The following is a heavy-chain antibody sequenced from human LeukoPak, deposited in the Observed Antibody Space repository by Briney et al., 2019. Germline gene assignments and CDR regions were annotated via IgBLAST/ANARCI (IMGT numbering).Heavy chain of an antibody. CDR3: VRDDGSSPYDY. CDR1: XXXVSRYY. CDR2: IYSDGIT. D-gene: IGHD2/OR15-2a*01. J-gene: IGHJ4*02. V-gene: IGHV3-53*01. Sequence: GGSLRLXCXXSXXXVSRYYMSGGRQAPGKGLEWVSVIYSDGITNYADSVKGRFIISRDNSKNTLYLQMNSLRAEDTAVYYCVRDDGSSPYDYWGQGTLVTVSS.